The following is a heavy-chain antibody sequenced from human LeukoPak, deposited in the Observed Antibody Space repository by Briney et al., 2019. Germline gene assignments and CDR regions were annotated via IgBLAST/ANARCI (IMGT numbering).Heavy chain of an antibody. D-gene: IGHD3-10*01. V-gene: IGHV4-34*01. Sequence: TSETLSLTCAVYGGSFSGYYWSWIRQPPGKGLEWIGEINHSGSTNYNPSLKSRVTISVDTSKNQFSLKLSSVTAADTAVYYCARGRYYGSGXYYNVGSLFDYWGQGTLVTVSS. CDR2: INHSGST. J-gene: IGHJ4*02. CDR1: GGSFSGYY. CDR3: ARGRYYGSGXYYNVGSLFDY.